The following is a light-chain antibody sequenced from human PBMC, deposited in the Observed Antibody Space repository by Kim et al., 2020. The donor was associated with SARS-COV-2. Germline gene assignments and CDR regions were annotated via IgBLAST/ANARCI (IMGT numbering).Light chain of an antibody. Sequence: DIQMTQSPSSLSASIGDRVTITCRANETIKNNLAWYQQIPGKAPKSLIFDASNLQGGVPARFSGRGSGTEFTLTIISLQPEDFGTYYCQQYKSYSRTFGQGTRLEIK. CDR1: ETIKNN. CDR3: QQYKSYSRT. CDR2: DAS. J-gene: IGKJ5*01. V-gene: IGKV1-16*01.